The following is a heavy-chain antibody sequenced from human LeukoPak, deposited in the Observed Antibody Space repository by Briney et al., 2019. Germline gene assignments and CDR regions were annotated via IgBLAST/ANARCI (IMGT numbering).Heavy chain of an antibody. J-gene: IGHJ4*02. CDR3: TRVGYIDEGIDY. CDR2: IKGDGSEK. D-gene: IGHD5-24*01. V-gene: IGHV3-7*04. Sequence: GGSLRLSCAASGFTFNNYWMSWVRQAPGKGLEWVTNIKGDGSEKYYVESVKDRFTISRDNAKKSLYLQMNSLRAEDTAIYYCTRVGYIDEGIDYWGQGTLVTVSS. CDR1: GFTFNNYW.